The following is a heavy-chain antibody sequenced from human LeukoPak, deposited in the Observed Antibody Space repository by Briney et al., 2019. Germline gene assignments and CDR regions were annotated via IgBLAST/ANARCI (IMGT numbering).Heavy chain of an antibody. D-gene: IGHD2-21*01. CDR3: ARDMSQIPRVFDY. J-gene: IGHJ4*02. V-gene: IGHV3-21*01. Sequence: EGSLRLSCAASGFTFSSYSMNWVRQAPGKGLEWVSSISSSSSYIYYADSVKGRFTISRDNAKNSLYLQMNSLRAEDTAVYYCARDMSQIPRVFDYWGQGTLVTVSS. CDR2: ISSSSSYI. CDR1: GFTFSSYS.